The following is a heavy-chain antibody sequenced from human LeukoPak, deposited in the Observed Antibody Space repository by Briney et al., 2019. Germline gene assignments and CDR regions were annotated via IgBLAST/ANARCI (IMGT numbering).Heavy chain of an antibody. CDR3: ARERGGPYCSSTSCYWEPFDY. D-gene: IGHD2-2*01. J-gene: IGHJ4*02. CDR2: IKQDGSEK. CDR1: GFTFSSYW. V-gene: IGHV3-7*01. Sequence: GGSLRLSCVASGFTFSSYWMSWVRQAPGKGLEWVANIKQDGSEKYYVDSVKGRFTISRDNAKNPLYLQMNSLRAEDTAVYYCARERGGPYCSSTSCYWEPFDYWGQGTLVTVSS.